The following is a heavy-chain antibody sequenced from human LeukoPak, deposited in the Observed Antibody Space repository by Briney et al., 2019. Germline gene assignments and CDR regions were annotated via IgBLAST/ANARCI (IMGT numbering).Heavy chain of an antibody. Sequence: PGGSLILSCAASGFTLSSYTMNWVRQAPGKGLEWVSSISSSSSYIYYADSVKGRFTISRDNAKNSLYLQMNSLRAEDTAVYYCARGGGAFILPFHYWGQGTLVTVSS. D-gene: IGHD3-9*01. V-gene: IGHV3-21*01. CDR3: ARGGGAFILPFHY. CDR2: ISSSSSYI. J-gene: IGHJ4*02. CDR1: GFTLSSYT.